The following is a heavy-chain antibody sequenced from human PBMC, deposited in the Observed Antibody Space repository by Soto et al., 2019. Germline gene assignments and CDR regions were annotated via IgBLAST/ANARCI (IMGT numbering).Heavy chain of an antibody. J-gene: IGHJ4*02. D-gene: IGHD2-21*02. CDR2: IHPSGGGT. V-gene: IGHV1-46*03. CDR3: ARGGHIAVVTASFDY. Sequence: HWLRQAPGQALEWMGVIHPSGGGTTYAQKFLGRVTVTRDTSTTTVFMELSSLRSDDTAVYYCARGGHIAVVTASFDYWGQGTLVTVSS.